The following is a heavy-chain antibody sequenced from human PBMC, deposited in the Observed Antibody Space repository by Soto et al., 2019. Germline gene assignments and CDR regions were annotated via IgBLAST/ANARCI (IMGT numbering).Heavy chain of an antibody. CDR2: ISGSGGSS. CDR3: AKVTKRAAAGRYEYYKYGMDV. V-gene: IGHV3-23*01. Sequence: GFAFSTYAMTWVRQAPGKGLEWVSVISGSGGSSYYAASVKGRFTISRDNSKNTLFLQMNGLRAEDTAVYYCAKVTKRAAAGRYEYYKYGMDVWGQGTTVTVSS. D-gene: IGHD6-13*01. J-gene: IGHJ6*02. CDR1: GFAFSTYA.